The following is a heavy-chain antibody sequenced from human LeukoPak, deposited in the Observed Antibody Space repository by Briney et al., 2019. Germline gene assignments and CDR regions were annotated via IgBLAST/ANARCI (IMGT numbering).Heavy chain of an antibody. V-gene: IGHV1-2*06. J-gene: IGHJ4*02. Sequence: ASVKVSXKASGYTFIGYYIHWVRQAPGQGLEWMGRINPNSGGTNYAQKFQGRVTMTRDTSISTAYMELSRLRSDDTAVYYCARMRGIHYYFDYWGQGTLVTVSS. CDR2: INPNSGGT. CDR3: ARMRGIHYYFDY. CDR1: GYTFIGYY.